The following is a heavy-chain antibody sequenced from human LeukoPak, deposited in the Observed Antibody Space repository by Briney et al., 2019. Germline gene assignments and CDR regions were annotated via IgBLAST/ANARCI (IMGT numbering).Heavy chain of an antibody. V-gene: IGHV3-23*01. CDR1: GFTFSIYW. J-gene: IGHJ4*02. CDR2: ISGSGVST. CDR3: AKDERNWNYNLASQTYD. Sequence: GGSLRLSYAASGFTFSIYWMHWVRQAPGKGLEWVSAISGSGVSTYYADSVKGRFTISRDNSKNTLYLQMNSLRAEDTAVYYCAKDERNWNYNLASQTYDWGQGTLVTVSS. D-gene: IGHD1-7*01.